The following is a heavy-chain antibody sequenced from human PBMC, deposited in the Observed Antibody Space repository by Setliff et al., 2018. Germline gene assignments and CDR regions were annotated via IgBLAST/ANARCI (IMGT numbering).Heavy chain of an antibody. CDR2: LYTSGST. D-gene: IGHD5-18*01. CDR1: GASISSHA. J-gene: IGHJ6*03. V-gene: IGHV4-4*08. Sequence: SETLPLTCNVSGASISSHAWSWIRQPPGKRLEYIGYLYTSGSTNYNPSLKSRVTMSVDTSKNQLSLKLTFVTAADTAIYYCARLIGYSYGYYYHYVDVWGKGTTVTVSS. CDR3: ARLIGYSYGYYYHYVDV.